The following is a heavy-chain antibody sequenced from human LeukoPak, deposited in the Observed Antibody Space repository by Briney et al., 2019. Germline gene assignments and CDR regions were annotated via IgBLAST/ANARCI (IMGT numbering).Heavy chain of an antibody. J-gene: IGHJ3*02. CDR3: ASQLWSHVFDI. Sequence: GGSLRLSCAASGFTVSNNYMSWGRQAPGKGLEWVSVIYSGGSTSYSDSVKGRFTISRDISENTVYLQMNSLRAEDTAVYYCASQLWSHVFDIWGQGTKVIASP. CDR2: IYSGGST. V-gene: IGHV3-53*01. D-gene: IGHD5-18*01. CDR1: GFTVSNNY.